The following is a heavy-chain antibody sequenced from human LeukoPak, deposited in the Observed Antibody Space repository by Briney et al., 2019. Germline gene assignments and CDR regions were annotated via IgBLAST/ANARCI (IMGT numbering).Heavy chain of an antibody. V-gene: IGHV4-4*07. D-gene: IGHD3-10*01. J-gene: IGHJ5*02. Sequence: SETLSLTCTVSGGSISSYYWSGIRQPAGKGLEWIGRIYTSGSTNYNPSLKSRVTMSVDTSKNQFSLKLSSVTAADTAVYYCARDTGYGSGINWFDPWGQGTLVTVSS. CDR2: IYTSGST. CDR3: ARDTGYGSGINWFDP. CDR1: GGSISSYY.